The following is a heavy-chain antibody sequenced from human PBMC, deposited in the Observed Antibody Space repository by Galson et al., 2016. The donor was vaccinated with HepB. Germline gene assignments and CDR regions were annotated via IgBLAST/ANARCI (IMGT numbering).Heavy chain of an antibody. CDR2: MNPKSGNI. D-gene: IGHD3-16*01. J-gene: IGHJ5*02. Sequence: SVKVSCKASGYTFTNYDINWVRQAPGQGLEWMGWMNPKSGNIGYAQKFQGRVTMTRNTSISTAYMELSSLRSEDTAVYYCARRRGIGIMSRGTSNWFDPWGQGTLVTVSS. V-gene: IGHV1-8*02. CDR1: GYTFTNYD. CDR3: ARRRGIGIMSRGTSNWFDP.